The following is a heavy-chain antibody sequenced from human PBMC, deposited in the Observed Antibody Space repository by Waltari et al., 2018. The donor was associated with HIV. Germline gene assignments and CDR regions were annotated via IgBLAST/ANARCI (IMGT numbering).Heavy chain of an antibody. V-gene: IGHV4-39*01. Sequence: QLQLQESGPGLVKPAETLSLTCTVSGGPISSNNSYWGWIRQPPGKGLEWIGRIYYSGTTYNNPSLRSRVTMSVDTSKNQFSLRLSSVTAADTAVYYCARLDNLRIDYWGQGTLVTVSS. CDR3: ARLDNLRIDY. J-gene: IGHJ4*02. CDR2: IYYSGTT. D-gene: IGHD4-17*01. CDR1: GGPISSNNSY.